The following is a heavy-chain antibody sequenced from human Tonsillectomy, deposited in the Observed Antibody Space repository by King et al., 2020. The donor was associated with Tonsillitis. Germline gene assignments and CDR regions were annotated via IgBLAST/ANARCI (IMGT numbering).Heavy chain of an antibody. J-gene: IGHJ4*02. CDR2: IIPIIGRK. CDR3: ASPGIGTVSFDY. V-gene: IGHV1-69*18. Sequence: VQLVESGAEMKKPGSSVKVSCKASGGTFSSYAFSWVRQAPGQGLELMGRIIPIIGRKNYAQKFQDRVTITADESTSTAYMELTSLRSGDTAVYYCASPGIGTVSFDYWGQGTLVTVSS. CDR1: GGTFSSYA. D-gene: IGHD1-1*01.